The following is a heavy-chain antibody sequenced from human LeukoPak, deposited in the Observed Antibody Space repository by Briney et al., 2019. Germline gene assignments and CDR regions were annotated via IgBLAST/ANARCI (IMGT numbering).Heavy chain of an antibody. CDR3: ARVVMSSWYTQGGHYDY. D-gene: IGHD6-13*01. CDR2: IYTSGST. V-gene: IGHV4-61*02. CDR1: GGSISSGSYY. J-gene: IGHJ4*02. Sequence: PSETLSLTCTVSGGSISSGSYYWSWIRQPAGKGLEWIGRIYTSGSTNYNPSLKSRVTISVDTSKNQFSLKLSSVTAADTAVYYCARVVMSSWYTQGGHYDYWGQGTLVTVSS.